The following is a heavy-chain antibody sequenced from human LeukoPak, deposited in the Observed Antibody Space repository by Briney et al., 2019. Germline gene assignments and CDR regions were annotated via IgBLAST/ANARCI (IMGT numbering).Heavy chain of an antibody. CDR2: ISYDGSKI. D-gene: IGHD3-3*01. CDR3: ARESGWGLPHAFDF. V-gene: IGHV3-30-3*01. J-gene: IGHJ3*01. Sequence: PGGSLRLSCAASGFTFNIYPLHWVRQAPGKGLGWVTLISYDGSKIYYADSVKGRFTISRDNSKNTLYLQMNSLRAEDTAVYYCARESGWGLPHAFDFWGQGTMVTVSS. CDR1: GFTFNIYP.